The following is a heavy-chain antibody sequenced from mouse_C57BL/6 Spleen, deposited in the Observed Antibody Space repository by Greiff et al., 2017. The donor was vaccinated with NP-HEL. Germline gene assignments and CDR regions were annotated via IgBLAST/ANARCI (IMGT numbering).Heavy chain of an antibody. J-gene: IGHJ4*01. CDR3: ARWYDYDENAMDY. Sequence: QVHVKQSGAELARPGASVKLSCKASGYTFTSYGISWVKQRTGQGLEWIGEIYPRSGNTYYNEKFKGKATLTADKSSSTAYMELRSLTSEDSAVYFCARWYDYDENAMDYWGQGTSVTVSS. CDR2: IYPRSGNT. CDR1: GYTFTSYG. D-gene: IGHD2-4*01. V-gene: IGHV1-81*01.